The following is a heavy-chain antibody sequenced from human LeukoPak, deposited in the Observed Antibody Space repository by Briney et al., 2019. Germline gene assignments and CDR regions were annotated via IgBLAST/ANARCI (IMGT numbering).Heavy chain of an antibody. CDR3: AREEYDFWSGYSYYMDV. CDR1: GFTFDDYG. Sequence: GGSLRLSCAASGFTFDDYGMSWVRQAPGKGLEWVSGINWNGGSTGYADSVKGRFTISRDNAKNSLYLQMNSLRAEDTAVYYCAREEYDFWSGYSYYMDVWGKGTTVTVSS. CDR2: INWNGGST. V-gene: IGHV3-20*04. J-gene: IGHJ6*03. D-gene: IGHD3-3*01.